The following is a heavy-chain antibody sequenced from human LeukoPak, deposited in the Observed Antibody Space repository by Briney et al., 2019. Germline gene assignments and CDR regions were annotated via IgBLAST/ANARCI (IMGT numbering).Heavy chain of an antibody. J-gene: IGHJ4*02. D-gene: IGHD2-2*01. Sequence: ASVKVSCEASGYTFTDYYMNWVRQAPGQGLEWMGWINPNSGGTNYAQKFQGRVTMTRDTSISTAYMELSRLRSDDTAVYYCARAFRQLANFDYWGQGTLVTVSS. V-gene: IGHV1-2*02. CDR3: ARAFRQLANFDY. CDR2: INPNSGGT. CDR1: GYTFTDYY.